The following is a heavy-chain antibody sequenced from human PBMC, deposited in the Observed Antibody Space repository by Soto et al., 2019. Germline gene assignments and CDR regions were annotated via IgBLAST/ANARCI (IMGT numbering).Heavy chain of an antibody. J-gene: IGHJ4*02. CDR1: GCTFSSYA. CDR3: ARAPFPGVPKGGRDY. V-gene: IGHV1-8*02. D-gene: IGHD3-16*01. Sequence: ASVEVSCEASGCTFSSYAISWVRQAPGQGLEWMGWMNPNSGNTGYAQKFQGRVTMTRNTSISTAYMELSSLRSEDTAVYYCARAPFPGVPKGGRDYWGQGTLVTVSS. CDR2: MNPNSGNT.